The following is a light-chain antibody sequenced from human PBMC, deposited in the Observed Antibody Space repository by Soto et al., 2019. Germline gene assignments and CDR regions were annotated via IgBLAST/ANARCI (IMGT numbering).Light chain of an antibody. Sequence: QSALTQPASVSGSPGQSITISCTGTSSDVGAYNFVSWYQQFPGKAPKLMIYEVSNRPSGVSDRFSGSKSGNTASLIISGLRPEDEADYYCSSFVGAPVIFGGGTKLTVL. V-gene: IGLV2-14*01. CDR1: SSDVGAYNF. CDR2: EVS. J-gene: IGLJ2*01. CDR3: SSFVGAPVI.